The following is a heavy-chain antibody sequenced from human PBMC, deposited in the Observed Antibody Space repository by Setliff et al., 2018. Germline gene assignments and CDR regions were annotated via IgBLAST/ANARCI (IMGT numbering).Heavy chain of an antibody. CDR1: GYTFSSYA. CDR3: ARGSRFGTIVYKGDYYMDV. CDR2: INTNTGNP. D-gene: IGHD3-10*01. J-gene: IGHJ6*03. Sequence: ASVKVSCKASGYTFSSYAVNWVRQAPGQGLEWVGWINTNTGNPTYAQGFTGRFVFSLDTSVSTAYLQISSLKSEDTAVYYCARGSRFGTIVYKGDYYMDVWGKGTTVTVSS. V-gene: IGHV7-4-1*02.